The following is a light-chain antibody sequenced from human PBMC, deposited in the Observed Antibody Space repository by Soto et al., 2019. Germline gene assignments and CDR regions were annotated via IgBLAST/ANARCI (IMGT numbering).Light chain of an antibody. Sequence: DIVMTQSPDSLAVSLGERATINCKSSQSVLSSSNNKNYLAWYQQKPGQPPKLLIYWASTRESGVPDRFSGSGSGTDFTLTISGLQSEDAAIYYCQQYQTWPRTFGQGTRVEVK. J-gene: IGKJ1*01. CDR3: QQYQTWPRT. CDR2: WAS. V-gene: IGKV4-1*01. CDR1: QSVLSSSNNKNY.